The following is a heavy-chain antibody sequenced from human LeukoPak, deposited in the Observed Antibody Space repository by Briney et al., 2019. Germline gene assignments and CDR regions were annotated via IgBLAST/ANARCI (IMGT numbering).Heavy chain of an antibody. Sequence: PSETLSLTCTVSGGSISSYYWSWIRQPAGKGLEWIGRIYTSGSTNYNPSLKSRVTMSVDTSKNQFSLKLSSVTAADTAVYYCARICSSTSCPDFDYWGQGPLVPVSS. CDR3: ARICSSTSCPDFDY. J-gene: IGHJ4*02. CDR2: IYTSGST. V-gene: IGHV4-4*07. D-gene: IGHD2-2*01. CDR1: GGSISSYY.